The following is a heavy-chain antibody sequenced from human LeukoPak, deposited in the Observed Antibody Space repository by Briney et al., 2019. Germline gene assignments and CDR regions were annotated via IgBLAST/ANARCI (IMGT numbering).Heavy chain of an antibody. CDR2: ITSSSSRV. D-gene: IGHD1-26*01. V-gene: IGHV3-21*01. J-gene: IGHJ3*02. CDR1: GFTFSSYI. Sequence: PGGSLRLSCAASGFTFSSYIMNWVRQAPGKGLEWVSSITSSSSRVYHADSVKGRFTISRDNAKNLLYLQMNSLRAEDTAVYYCAREGSGSYLEAFEIWGQGTMVTVSS. CDR3: AREGSGSYLEAFEI.